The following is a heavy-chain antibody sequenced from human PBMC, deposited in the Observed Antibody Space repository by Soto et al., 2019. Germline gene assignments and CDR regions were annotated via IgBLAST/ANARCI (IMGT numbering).Heavy chain of an antibody. D-gene: IGHD6-13*01. Sequence: ASVKVSCKASGYTFTSYDINWVRQATGQGLEWMGWMNPNSGNTGYAQKFQGRVTMTRNTSISTAYMELSSLRSEDTAVYYCASAGYSSSWYVYYYYGTEVWGDGKTVIVSA. V-gene: IGHV1-8*01. CDR1: GYTFTSYD. CDR3: ASAGYSSSWYVYYYYGTEV. CDR2: MNPNSGNT. J-gene: IGHJ6*04.